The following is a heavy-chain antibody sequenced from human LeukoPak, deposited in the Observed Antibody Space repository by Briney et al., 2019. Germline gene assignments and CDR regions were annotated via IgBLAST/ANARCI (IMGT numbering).Heavy chain of an antibody. CDR3: ARAHISGDYDSSGYPFDY. D-gene: IGHD3-22*01. Sequence: SVKVSFKASGGTFSSYAISWVRQAPGQGLEWMGRIIPILGIANYAQKFQGRVTITADKSTSTAYMELSSLRSEDTAVYYCARAHISGDYDSSGYPFDYWGQGPLLTVSS. CDR1: GGTFSSYA. J-gene: IGHJ4*02. CDR2: IIPILGIA. V-gene: IGHV1-69*04.